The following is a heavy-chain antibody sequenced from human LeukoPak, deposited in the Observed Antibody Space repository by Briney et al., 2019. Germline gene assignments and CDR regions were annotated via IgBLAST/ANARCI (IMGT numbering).Heavy chain of an antibody. J-gene: IGHJ4*02. D-gene: IGHD5-18*01. Sequence: GGSLRLSCAASGFTFSSYEMNWVRQAPGKGLEWVSYISSSGSTIYYADSVKGRFTISRDNAKNSLYLQMNSLRAEATAVYYCAKYTATAFDYWGQGTLVTVSS. V-gene: IGHV3-48*03. CDR1: GFTFSSYE. CDR2: ISSSGSTI. CDR3: AKYTATAFDY.